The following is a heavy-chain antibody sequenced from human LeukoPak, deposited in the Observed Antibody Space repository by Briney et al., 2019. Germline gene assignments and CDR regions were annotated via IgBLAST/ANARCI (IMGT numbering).Heavy chain of an antibody. CDR2: IYPGDSDT. J-gene: IGHJ4*02. CDR3: ARTLYCSSTSCRYFDY. V-gene: IGHV5-51*01. D-gene: IGHD2-2*01. Sequence: GESLKISCKGSGYSFTSYWIGWVRQMPGKGLEWMGIIYPGDSDTRCSPSFQGQVTISADKSISTAYLQWSSLKASDTAMYYCARTLYCSSTSCRYFDYWGQGTLVTVSS. CDR1: GYSFTSYW.